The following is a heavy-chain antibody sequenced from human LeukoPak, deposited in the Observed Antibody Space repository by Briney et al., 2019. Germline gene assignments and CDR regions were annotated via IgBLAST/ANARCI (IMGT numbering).Heavy chain of an antibody. Sequence: GASVKVSCKASGYTFTSYYMHWVRQAPGQGLEWIGIINPSGGSTSYAQRFQDRLTMTRDTSTSTVYMELSSLRSEDTAVYYCARGIELQWPPLYFDYWGQGTLVTVSS. D-gene: IGHD6-19*01. J-gene: IGHJ4*02. V-gene: IGHV1-46*01. CDR3: ARGIELQWPPLYFDY. CDR1: GYTFTSYY. CDR2: INPSGGST.